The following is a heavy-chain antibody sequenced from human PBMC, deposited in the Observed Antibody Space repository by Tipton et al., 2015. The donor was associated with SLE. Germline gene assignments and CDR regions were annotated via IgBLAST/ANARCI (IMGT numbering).Heavy chain of an antibody. CDR2: IYPGDSDT. J-gene: IGHJ4*02. V-gene: IGHV5-51*03. CDR1: GYSFSSYW. D-gene: IGHD2-2*01. Sequence: QLVQSGAEVKKPGEPLKISCKVSGYSFSSYWNGWVRQMPGKGLEWMSVIYPGDSDTRYSPPFQGQVTISADKSISTAYLKWSRLRASDSAMYYCVRPPYCSSSNCYDPLGVIDYWGQGNPVTVSS. CDR3: VRPPYCSSSNCYDPLGVIDY.